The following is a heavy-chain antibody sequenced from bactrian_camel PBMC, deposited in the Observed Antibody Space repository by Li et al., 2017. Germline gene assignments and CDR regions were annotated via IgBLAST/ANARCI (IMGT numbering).Heavy chain of an antibody. D-gene: IGHD2*01. CDR2: IDSSENAGST. CDR3: AADFGPYCSGSYLARRSNL. CDR1: GFRIRNYC. Sequence: QLVESGGGSVQAGGSLRLSCAVSGFRIRNYCMAWYRQVPGQQRVGVAAIDSSENAGSTAHVDAVEGRVTISRDNAKNTVYLQMDSLKPEDTAMYYCAADFGPYCSGSYLARRSNLRGQGTQVTVS. J-gene: IGHJ4*01. V-gene: IGHV3S53*01.